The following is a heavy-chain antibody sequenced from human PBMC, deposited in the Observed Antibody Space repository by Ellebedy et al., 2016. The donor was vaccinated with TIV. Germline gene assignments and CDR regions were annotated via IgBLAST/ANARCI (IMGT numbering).Heavy chain of an antibody. V-gene: IGHV4-4*02. J-gene: IGHJ5*02. Sequence: GSLRLSXAVSGGSISSSNWWSWVRQPPGKGLEWIGSIYYSGSTYYNPSLKSRVTISVDTSKNQFSLKLSSVTAADTAVYYCARAVLLRWFDPWGQGTLVTVSS. D-gene: IGHD3-3*01. CDR2: IYYSGST. CDR1: GGSISSSNW. CDR3: ARAVLLRWFDP.